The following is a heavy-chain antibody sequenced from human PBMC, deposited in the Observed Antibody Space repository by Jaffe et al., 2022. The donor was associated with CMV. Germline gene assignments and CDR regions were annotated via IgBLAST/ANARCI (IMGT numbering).Heavy chain of an antibody. CDR3: ARDKGYSYGPAGYWFDP. Sequence: QVQLQESGPGLVKPSETLSLTCTVSGGSISSYYWSWIRQPPGKGLEWIGYIYYSGSTNYNPSLKSRVTISVDTSKNQFSLKLSSVTAADTAVYYCARDKGYSYGPAGYWFDPWGQGTLVTVSS. D-gene: IGHD5-18*01. V-gene: IGHV4-59*01. CDR2: IYYSGST. CDR1: GGSISSYY. J-gene: IGHJ5*02.